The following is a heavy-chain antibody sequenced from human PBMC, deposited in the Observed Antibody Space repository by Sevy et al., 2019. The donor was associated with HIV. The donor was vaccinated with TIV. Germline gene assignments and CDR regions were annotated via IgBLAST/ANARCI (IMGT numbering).Heavy chain of an antibody. CDR2: LKSKGYGGTL. CDR3: TRRKGAQSIFDY. Sequence: GGSLRLSCTASGFTFGDYAMSWVRQAPGKGLEWVAFLKSKGYGGTLDYAAFVMSRFTMSRDDYKSIAYLQMIDLKTEDTGVYYCTRRKGAQSIFDYWGQGALVTVSS. V-gene: IGHV3-49*04. CDR1: GFTFGDYA. J-gene: IGHJ4*02.